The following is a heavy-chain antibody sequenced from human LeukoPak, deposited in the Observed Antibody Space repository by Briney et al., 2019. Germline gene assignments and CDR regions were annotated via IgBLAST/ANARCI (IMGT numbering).Heavy chain of an antibody. CDR1: GFTFNSYW. J-gene: IGHJ4*02. Sequence: TGGSLRPSCAASGFTFNSYWMHWVRHVPGKGLVWVSRINSDGSRTSYGDSVKGRFTISRDNAKSTLYLQMNSLRADDTAVYFCARGAESDYWGQGTLVTVSS. CDR3: ARGAESDY. V-gene: IGHV3-74*01. CDR2: INSDGSRT.